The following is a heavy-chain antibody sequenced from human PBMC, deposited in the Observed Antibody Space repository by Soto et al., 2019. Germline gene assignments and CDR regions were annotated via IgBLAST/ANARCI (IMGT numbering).Heavy chain of an antibody. Sequence: QVQLQQWGAGLLKPSETLSLTCAVYGGSFSGYYWSWIRQPPGKGLEWIGEINHSGSTNYNPSLKSRVTRSVDTSKNQLSLKLSSVTAADKAVYYCARGLWGYCSGSSCYSVYFDYWGQGTLVTVSS. CDR2: INHSGST. CDR1: GGSFSGYY. V-gene: IGHV4-34*01. D-gene: IGHD2-15*01. CDR3: ARGLWGYCSGSSCYSVYFDY. J-gene: IGHJ4*02.